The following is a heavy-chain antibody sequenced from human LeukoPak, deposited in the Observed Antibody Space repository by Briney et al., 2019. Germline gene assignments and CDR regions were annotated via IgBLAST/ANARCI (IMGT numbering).Heavy chain of an antibody. D-gene: IGHD4-11*01. CDR3: AKDAERGFDYSNSLEH. J-gene: IGHJ4*02. V-gene: IGHV3-33*06. CDR1: GLTFSLLR. Sequence: SGGSLSLSCAASGLTFSLLRMHWVRHPPADGQGWVAVVWSDATNKYYADSVKGRLTIKRVNFTNTVSTQMHSLRTQDPAVYYCAKDAERGFDYSNSLEHWGQGSLVTVSS. CDR2: VWSDATNK.